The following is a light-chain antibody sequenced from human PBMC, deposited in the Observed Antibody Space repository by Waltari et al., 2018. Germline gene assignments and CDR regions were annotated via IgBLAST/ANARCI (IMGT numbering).Light chain of an antibody. CDR3: MQALQTPLT. V-gene: IGKV2-28*01. CDR1: QSPLHSNGYNY. J-gene: IGKJ4*01. CDR2: LGS. Sequence: DIVMTQSLLSLPVTPGEPAPISCRSSQSPLHSNGYNYLDWYLQKPGQSPQLLIYLGSNRASGVPDRFSGSGSGTDFTLKISRVEAEDVGVYYCMQALQTPLTFGGGTKVEIK.